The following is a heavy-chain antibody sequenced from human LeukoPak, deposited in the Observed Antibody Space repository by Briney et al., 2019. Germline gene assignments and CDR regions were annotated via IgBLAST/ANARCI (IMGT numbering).Heavy chain of an antibody. CDR3: ARCREIRFLDSPFDY. CDR2: INPSGGST. Sequence: ASVKVSCKASGYSFTSYYIHWVRQAPGQGLEWMGIINPSGGSTSYAQKFQGRVTMTRDTSTSTVYMELSSLRSEDTAVFYCARCREIRFLDSPFDYWGQGTLVTVSS. D-gene: IGHD3-3*01. V-gene: IGHV1-46*01. J-gene: IGHJ4*02. CDR1: GYSFTSYY.